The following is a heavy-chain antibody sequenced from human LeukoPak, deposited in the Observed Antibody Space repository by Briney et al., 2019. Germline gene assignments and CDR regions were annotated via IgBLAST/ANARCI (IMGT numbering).Heavy chain of an antibody. D-gene: IGHD1-1*01. Sequence: ASVKVSCKASGYTFTGYYMHWVRQAPGQGLEWMGWINPNSGGTNYAQKFQGRVTMTRDTSISTAYMELSRLRSDDTAVYYCARNPGTTSYYYYGMDVWGQGTTVTVSS. J-gene: IGHJ6*02. CDR1: GYTFTGYY. CDR2: INPNSGGT. CDR3: ARNPGTTSYYYYGMDV. V-gene: IGHV1-2*02.